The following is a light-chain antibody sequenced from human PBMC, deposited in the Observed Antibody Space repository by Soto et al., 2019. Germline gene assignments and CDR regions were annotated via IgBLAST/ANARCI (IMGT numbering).Light chain of an antibody. Sequence: QSALTQPPSVSGAPGQRVTISCTGSSSNIGAGSDVHWYQQLPGTAPKLLIYGNSNRPSGVPDRFSGSKSGTSASLAITGLQAEDEADYYCESYDSSLSALYVFGTGTQLTV. CDR1: SSNIGAGSD. CDR3: ESYDSSLSALYV. CDR2: GNS. V-gene: IGLV1-40*01. J-gene: IGLJ1*01.